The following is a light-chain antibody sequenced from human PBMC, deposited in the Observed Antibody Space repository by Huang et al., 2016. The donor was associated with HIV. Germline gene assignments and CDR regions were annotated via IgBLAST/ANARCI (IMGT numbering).Light chain of an antibody. CDR3: QHYNNWPWWT. Sequence: EVVMTQSPAILSVSTGERATLSCRASQSVTSNLAWYQQKPGQAPRLLIYSASTSATGIPARFSGSGSGTEFTLTISSLQSEDFAVYYCQHYNNWPWWTFGQGTKVEIK. CDR1: QSVTSN. V-gene: IGKV3-15*01. J-gene: IGKJ1*01. CDR2: SAS.